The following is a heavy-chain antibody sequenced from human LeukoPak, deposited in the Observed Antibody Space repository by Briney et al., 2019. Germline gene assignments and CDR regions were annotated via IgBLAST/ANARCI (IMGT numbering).Heavy chain of an antibody. J-gene: IGHJ4*02. CDR3: AGSPGGDCYYDY. CDR1: VFWFIHYY. Sequence: LTVSCVRSVFWFIHYYMIWIDQPARKERAGVSCINRSYSTIYYQHSVKGRFTNSRDNAKNSLYLQMNSLRAEDAAVYYCAGSPGGDCYYDYWGQGTLVTVSS. CDR2: INRSYSTI. D-gene: IGHD2-21*02. V-gene: IGHV3-11*01.